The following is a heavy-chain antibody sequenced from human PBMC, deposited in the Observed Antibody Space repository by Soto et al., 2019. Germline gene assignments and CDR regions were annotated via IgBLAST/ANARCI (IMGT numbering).Heavy chain of an antibody. V-gene: IGHV1-18*01. CDR1: GYTFTSYG. Sequence: ASVKVSCKASGYTFTSYGISWVRQAPGQGLEWMGWISAYNGNTNYAQKLQGRVTMTTDTFTSTALMELRSLRSYDTAVFFFARTCSSTSCYAGYYYGMDVWGQGTTVTVSS. CDR2: ISAYNGNT. J-gene: IGHJ6*02. CDR3: ARTCSSTSCYAGYYYGMDV. D-gene: IGHD2-2*01.